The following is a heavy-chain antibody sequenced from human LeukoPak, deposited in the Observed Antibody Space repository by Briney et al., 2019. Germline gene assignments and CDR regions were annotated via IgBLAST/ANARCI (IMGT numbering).Heavy chain of an antibody. J-gene: IGHJ4*02. Sequence: GGSLRFSCAASGFTFSSYWMSWVRQAPGKGLEWVANIKQDGSEKYYVDSVKGRFTISRDNAKNSLYLQMNSLRAEDTAVYYCARDSSSWLIYFDYWGQGTLVTVSS. CDR2: IKQDGSEK. CDR3: ARDSSSWLIYFDY. CDR1: GFTFSSYW. V-gene: IGHV3-7*01. D-gene: IGHD6-13*01.